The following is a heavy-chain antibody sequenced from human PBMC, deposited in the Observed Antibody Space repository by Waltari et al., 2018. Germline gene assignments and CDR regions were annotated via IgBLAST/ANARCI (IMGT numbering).Heavy chain of an antibody. V-gene: IGHV4-4*07. D-gene: IGHD1-26*01. CDR3: VRDQRVGGTLLYNWFDP. Sequence: QVHLQESGPGLGKPSETLSLTCTVSVHSIRRYYWTWIRPPAGKGLEWTGRIASSGKTFYTPSLKSRVTMSVDTSKNQISLKVISVTAADTAVYYCVRDQRVGGTLLYNWFDPWGQGTLVTVSS. J-gene: IGHJ5*02. CDR1: VHSIRRYY. CDR2: IASSGKT.